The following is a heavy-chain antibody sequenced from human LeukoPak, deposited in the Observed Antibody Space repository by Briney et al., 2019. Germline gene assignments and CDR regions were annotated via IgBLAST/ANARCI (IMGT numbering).Heavy chain of an antibody. J-gene: IGHJ4*02. Sequence: PGGSLRLSCAASGFTFSSYAMHWVRQAPGKGLEWVAVISYVGSNKYYADSVKGRFTISRDNSKNTLYLQMNSLRAEDTAVYYCARDSSGWYYALYYFDYWGQGTLVTVSS. V-gene: IGHV3-30-3*01. CDR2: ISYVGSNK. CDR1: GFTFSSYA. CDR3: ARDSSGWYYALYYFDY. D-gene: IGHD6-19*01.